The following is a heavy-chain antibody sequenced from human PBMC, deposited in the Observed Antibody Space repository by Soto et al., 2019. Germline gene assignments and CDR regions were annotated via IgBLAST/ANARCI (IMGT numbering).Heavy chain of an antibody. CDR1: GFTFSDYY. CDR3: AREQYCSSTSCLYYYGMDV. CDR2: ISSSGSTI. V-gene: IGHV3-11*01. D-gene: IGHD2-2*01. Sequence: QVQLVESGGGLVKPGGSLRLSCAASGFTFSDYYMSWIRQAPGKGLEWVSYISSSGSTIYYADSVKGRFTISRDNAKNSPYLQMNSLRAEDTAVYYCAREQYCSSTSCLYYYGMDVWGQGTTVTVSS. J-gene: IGHJ6*02.